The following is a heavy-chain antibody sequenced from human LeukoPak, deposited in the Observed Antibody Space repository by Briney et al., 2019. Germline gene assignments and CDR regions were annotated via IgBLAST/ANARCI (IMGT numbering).Heavy chain of an antibody. Sequence: RTSETLSLTCTVSGYSISSGYYWGWIRQSPGKGLEWIGSIYNSGSTYYNPSLKSRITISVDTSKNQFSLKLSSVTAADTAIYYCARDAKYYFGSRTYFFFEYWGQGTLLTVSS. D-gene: IGHD3-10*01. CDR1: GYSISSGYY. J-gene: IGHJ4*02. CDR2: IYNSGST. V-gene: IGHV4-38-2*02. CDR3: ARDAKYYFGSRTYFFFEY.